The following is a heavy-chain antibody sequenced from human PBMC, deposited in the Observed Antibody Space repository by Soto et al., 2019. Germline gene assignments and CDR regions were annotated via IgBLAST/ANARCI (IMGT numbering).Heavy chain of an antibody. Sequence: TGGSLRLSCAASGFTFSSYAMSWVRQAPGKGLEWVSAISGSGGSTYYADSVKGRFTISRDNSKNTLYLQMNSLRAEDTAVYYCAKDAASWDIVVVPAATRFDPWGQGTLVTVSS. CDR2: ISGSGGST. V-gene: IGHV3-23*01. D-gene: IGHD2-2*01. CDR1: GFTFSSYA. J-gene: IGHJ5*02. CDR3: AKDAASWDIVVVPAATRFDP.